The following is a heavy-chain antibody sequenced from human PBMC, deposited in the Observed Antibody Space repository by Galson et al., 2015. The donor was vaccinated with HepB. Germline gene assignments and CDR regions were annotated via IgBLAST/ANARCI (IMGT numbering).Heavy chain of an antibody. V-gene: IGHV3-30*18. J-gene: IGHJ4*02. CDR2: ISYDGKRR. CDR3: AKGDVAYSSSSGGFHY. Sequence: SLRLSCAASGFNFNSYGMHWVRQAPGKGLEWVAVISYDGKRRNYGDSAQGRFIISRDNSRNTLSIEMNLLRFEDTAVYYCAKGDVAYSSSSGGFHYWGQGTLVAVS. CDR1: GFNFNSYG. D-gene: IGHD6-6*01.